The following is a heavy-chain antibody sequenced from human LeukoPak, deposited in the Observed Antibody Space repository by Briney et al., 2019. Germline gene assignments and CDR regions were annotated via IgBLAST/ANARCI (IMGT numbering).Heavy chain of an antibody. CDR1: EFTFSSYS. CDR2: ITGSGSGI. V-gene: IGHV3-48*02. J-gene: IGHJ4*02. Sequence: PGGSLRLSYAASEFTFSSYSMNWVRHAPGKGLQWVSYITGSGSGIHYADSVKGRFTISRDNAKNTLYLQMNSLRDEDTAVYYCASPHSGYGWGQGTLVTVSS. D-gene: IGHD5-12*01. CDR3: ASPHSGYG.